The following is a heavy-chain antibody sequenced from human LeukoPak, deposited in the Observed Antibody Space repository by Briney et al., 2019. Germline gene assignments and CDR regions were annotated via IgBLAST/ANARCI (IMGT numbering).Heavy chain of an antibody. CDR3: ARDKFKTFDY. CDR1: GYKFASYA. CDR2: INAGNGNT. Sequence: ASVKVSCKASGYKFASYAMHWVRQAPGQRLEWMGWINAGNGNTKYSEKFQDRVTITMDTSATTAYMDLSSLRSEDTAMYYCARDKFKTFDYWGRGTLVTVSS. J-gene: IGHJ4*02. V-gene: IGHV1-3*01.